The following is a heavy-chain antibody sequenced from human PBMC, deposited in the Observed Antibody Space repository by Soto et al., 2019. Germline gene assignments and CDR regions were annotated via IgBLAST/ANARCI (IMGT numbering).Heavy chain of an antibody. J-gene: IGHJ4*02. V-gene: IGHV1-2*02. CDR2: YISNSGST. Sequence: ASVKVSCKTSGNPFMGHYIHWLRQAPGQGFEWLGYISNSGSTKFSQNFQGRVSMTRDTSITTAYMELRGLQSGDTAVYYCAAGGSWYAFWGQGTLVTVSS. CDR3: AAGGSWYAF. CDR1: GNPFMGHY. D-gene: IGHD6-13*01.